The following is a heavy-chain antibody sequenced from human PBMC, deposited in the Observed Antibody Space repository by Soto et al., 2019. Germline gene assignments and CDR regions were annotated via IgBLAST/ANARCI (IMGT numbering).Heavy chain of an antibody. CDR2: INPKSGGT. CDR3: ARGDSTDCSNSVCSFFYNHDMDV. Sequence: ASVKVSCKASGYSFTDYHIHWVRQAPGQGLEWLGRINPKSGGTSTAQKFQGWVTMTTDTSISTASMELTRLTSDGTAIYYCARGDSTDCSNSVCSFFYNHDMDVWGQGTTVTVSS. V-gene: IGHV1-2*04. D-gene: IGHD2-8*01. CDR1: GYSFTDYH. J-gene: IGHJ6*02.